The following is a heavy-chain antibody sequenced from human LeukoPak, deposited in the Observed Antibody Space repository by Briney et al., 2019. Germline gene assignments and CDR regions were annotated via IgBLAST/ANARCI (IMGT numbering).Heavy chain of an antibody. CDR2: ISYDGSNK. CDR3: ARGGHCSSTSCYGYYYYYGMDV. Sequence: GRSLRLSCAASGFTFSSYAMHWVRQALGKGLEWVAVISYDGSNKYYADSVKGRFTISRDNSKNTLYLQMNSLRAEDTAVYYCARGGHCSSTSCYGYYYYYGMDVWGQGTTVTVSS. CDR1: GFTFSSYA. D-gene: IGHD2-2*01. V-gene: IGHV3-30-3*01. J-gene: IGHJ6*02.